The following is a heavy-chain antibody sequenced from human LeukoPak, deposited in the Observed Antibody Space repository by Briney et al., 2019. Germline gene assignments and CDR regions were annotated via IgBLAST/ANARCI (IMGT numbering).Heavy chain of an antibody. CDR2: IYYSGST. Sequence: PSETLSLTCTVSGGSISSGGYYWSWIRQHPGKGLEWIGYIYYSGSTYYNPSHKSRVTISVDTSKNQFSLKLSSVTAADTAVYYCARVPLYCTNGVCYYYYGMDVWGQGTTVTVSS. CDR1: GGSISSGGYY. J-gene: IGHJ6*02. V-gene: IGHV4-31*03. CDR3: ARVPLYCTNGVCYYYYGMDV. D-gene: IGHD2-8*01.